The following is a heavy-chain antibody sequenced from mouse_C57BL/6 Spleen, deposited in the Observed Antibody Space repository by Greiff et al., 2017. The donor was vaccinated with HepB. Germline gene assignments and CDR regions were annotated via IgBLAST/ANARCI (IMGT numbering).Heavy chain of an antibody. CDR1: GFTFSSYG. Sequence: EVMLVESGGDLVKPGGSLKLSCAASGFTFSSYGMSWVRQTPDKRLEWVATISSGGSYTYYPDSVKGRFTISRDNAKNTLYLQMSSLKSEYTAMYYCARHSDSNYVDYYAMDYWGQGTSVTVSS. D-gene: IGHD2-5*01. J-gene: IGHJ4*01. V-gene: IGHV5-6*02. CDR3: ARHSDSNYVDYYAMDY. CDR2: ISSGGSYT.